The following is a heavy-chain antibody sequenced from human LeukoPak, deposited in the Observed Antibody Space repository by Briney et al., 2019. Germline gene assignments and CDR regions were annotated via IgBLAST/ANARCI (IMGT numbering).Heavy chain of an antibody. V-gene: IGHV3-21*01. J-gene: IGHJ4*02. CDR2: ISSSSSYI. Sequence: PGGSLRLSCAASGFTFSSYSMTWVRQAPGKGLEWVSSISSSSSYIYYADSVKGRFTISRDNAKNSLYLQMNSLRAEDTAVYYCARDSDSSDMWDYWGQGTLVTVSS. CDR1: GFTFSSYS. CDR3: ARDSDSSDMWDY. D-gene: IGHD3-22*01.